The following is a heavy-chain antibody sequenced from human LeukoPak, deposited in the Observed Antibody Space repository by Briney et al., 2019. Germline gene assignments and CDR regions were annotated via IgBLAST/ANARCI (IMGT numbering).Heavy chain of an antibody. CDR2: IIPIFGTA. CDR3: ARNTLDCTGGSCYPNY. Sequence: SVKVSCKASGGTFSSYAISWVRQAPGQGLEWMGGIIPIFGTANYAQKFQGRVTMTRDTSINTAYMELNRLTSDDTAIYYCARNTLDCTGGSCYPNYWGQGTLVTVSS. V-gene: IGHV1-69*05. J-gene: IGHJ4*02. D-gene: IGHD2-15*01. CDR1: GGTFSSYA.